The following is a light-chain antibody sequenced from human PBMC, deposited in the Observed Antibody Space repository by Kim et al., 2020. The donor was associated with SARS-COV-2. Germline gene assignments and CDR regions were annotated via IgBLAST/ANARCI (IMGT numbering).Light chain of an antibody. CDR2: DVS. J-gene: IGLJ2*01. CDR1: SSDVGGYNY. Sequence: QSALPQPLSVSGSPGQSVTISCTGTSSDVGGYNYVSWYQQHPGKAPKLMIYDVSKRPSGVPDRFSGPKSGNTASLTISGLQAENEADYYCGSYAGSYTWGFGGGTRLTVL. V-gene: IGLV2-11*01. CDR3: GSYAGSYTWG.